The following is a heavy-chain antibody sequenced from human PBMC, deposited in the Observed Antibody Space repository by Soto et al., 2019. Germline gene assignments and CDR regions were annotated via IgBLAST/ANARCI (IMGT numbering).Heavy chain of an antibody. V-gene: IGHV3-53*01. CDR1: GFLVSSNY. Sequence: GGSLRLSCAGSGFLVSSNYMSWVRQAPGKGLEWVSVIFSGGTTSYADSVKGRFTISRDNSKNTLYLQMKSLRAEDTAIYYCAIKADDWFDTWGQGTLVTVSS. J-gene: IGHJ5*02. CDR3: AIKADDWFDT. CDR2: IFSGGTT. D-gene: IGHD6-19*01.